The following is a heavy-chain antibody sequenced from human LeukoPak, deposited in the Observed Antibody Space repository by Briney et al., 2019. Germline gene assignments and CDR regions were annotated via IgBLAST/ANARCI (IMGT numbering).Heavy chain of an antibody. Sequence: GGSLRLSCAASGFTFSSYGMHWVRQAPGKGLGWVAFIRYDGSNKYYADSVKGRFTISRDNSKNTLYLQMNSLRAEDTAVYYCAKTKVVVAATDYYFDYWGQGTLVTVSS. J-gene: IGHJ4*02. CDR1: GFTFSSYG. D-gene: IGHD2-15*01. CDR3: AKTKVVVAATDYYFDY. V-gene: IGHV3-30*02. CDR2: IRYDGSNK.